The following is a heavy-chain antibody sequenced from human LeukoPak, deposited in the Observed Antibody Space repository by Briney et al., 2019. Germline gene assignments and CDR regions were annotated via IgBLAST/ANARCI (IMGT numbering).Heavy chain of an antibody. CDR1: GGTFSSYT. CDR3: ARVDYGGNSGFGY. Sequence: SVKVSCKASGGTFSSYTISWVRQAPGQGLEWMGRIIPILGIANYAQKFQGRVTITADKSTSTAYMELSSLRSEDTAVYYCARVDYGGNSGFGYWGQGTLVTVSS. J-gene: IGHJ4*02. D-gene: IGHD4-23*01. CDR2: IIPILGIA. V-gene: IGHV1-69*02.